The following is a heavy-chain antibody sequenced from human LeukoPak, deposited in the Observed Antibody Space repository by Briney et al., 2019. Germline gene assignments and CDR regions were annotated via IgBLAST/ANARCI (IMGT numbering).Heavy chain of an antibody. J-gene: IGHJ6*02. CDR3: ARDHIVGVTYYGMDV. CDR2: IYYSGST. V-gene: IGHV4-59*01. D-gene: IGHD1-26*01. CDR1: GGSISSYY. Sequence: SETLSLTCTVSGGSISSYYWSWIRQPPGKGLEWIGYIYYSGSTNYNPSLKSRVTISVDTSKNQFSLKLSSVTAADTAVYYCARDHIVGVTYYGMDVWGQGTTVTVSS.